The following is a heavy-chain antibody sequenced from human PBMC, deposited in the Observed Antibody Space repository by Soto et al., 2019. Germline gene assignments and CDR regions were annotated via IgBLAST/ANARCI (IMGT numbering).Heavy chain of an antibody. Sequence: QVQPVQSGSEVKKPGSSVRVSCKTGSFYAVSWVRQAPGQGLEWMGGLIPVFDTPSYAQKFQGRVTITADESKSTEYMDLSSLRSEDTALYYCASTPETDRYSYYGMDAWDQGIAVTVSS. CDR2: LIPVFDTP. CDR1: SFYA. V-gene: IGHV1-69*01. J-gene: IGHJ6*02. D-gene: IGHD4-4*01. CDR3: ASTPETDRYSYYGMDA.